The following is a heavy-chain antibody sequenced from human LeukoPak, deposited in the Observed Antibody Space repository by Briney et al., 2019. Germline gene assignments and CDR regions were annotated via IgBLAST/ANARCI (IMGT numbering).Heavy chain of an antibody. CDR2: IIPIFGTA. J-gene: IGHJ4*02. Sequence: SVKVSCKASGGTFSSYAISWVRQAPGQGLGWMGGIIPIFGTANYAQKFQGRVTITTDESTSTAYMELSSLRSEDTAVYYCARSREGVSSSWYQNFDYWGQGTLVTVSS. CDR3: ARSREGVSSSWYQNFDY. V-gene: IGHV1-69*05. D-gene: IGHD6-13*01. CDR1: GGTFSSYA.